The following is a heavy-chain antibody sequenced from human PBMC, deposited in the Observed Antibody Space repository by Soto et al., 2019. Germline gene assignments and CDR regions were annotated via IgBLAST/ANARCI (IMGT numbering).Heavy chain of an antibody. CDR1: GYTFTTYG. Sequence: GASVKVSCKTSGYTFTTYGLHWVRQVPGQTLEWMGWINVGNGNTKYSQKFQGRVTITRDTSASTAYMELTSLRSEDTAVYYCARNLDGSGYPRMLDYWGQGALVTVSS. J-gene: IGHJ4*02. CDR2: INVGNGNT. CDR3: ARNLDGSGYPRMLDY. D-gene: IGHD3-22*01. V-gene: IGHV1-3*01.